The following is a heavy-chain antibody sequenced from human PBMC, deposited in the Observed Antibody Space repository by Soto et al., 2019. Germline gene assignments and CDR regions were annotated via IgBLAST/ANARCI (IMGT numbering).Heavy chain of an antibody. Sequence: PSETLSLTCTVSGGSISSFYWSWIRQPPGKGLEWIGYIYYSGSTNYNPSLKSRVTISVDTSKNQFSLKLSSVTAADTAVYYCARHGYCSGGSCYPYFDYWGQGTLVTVSS. J-gene: IGHJ4*02. CDR1: GGSISSFY. V-gene: IGHV4-59*08. CDR2: IYYSGST. D-gene: IGHD2-15*01. CDR3: ARHGYCSGGSCYPYFDY.